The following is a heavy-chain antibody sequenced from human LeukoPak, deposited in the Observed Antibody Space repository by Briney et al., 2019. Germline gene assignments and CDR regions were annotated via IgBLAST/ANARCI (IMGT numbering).Heavy chain of an antibody. J-gene: IGHJ4*02. D-gene: IGHD6-19*01. CDR1: GYTFTSYG. CDR2: ISAYNGNT. V-gene: IGHV1-18*01. Sequence: GASVKVSCKASGYTFTSYGISWVRQAPGQGLEWMGWISAYNGNTNYAQKLQGRVTMTTDTSTSTAYMELRSLRCDATAVYYGGRAYPSSGWYSGFDYCGQGTLVTASS. CDR3: GRAYPSSGWYSGFDY.